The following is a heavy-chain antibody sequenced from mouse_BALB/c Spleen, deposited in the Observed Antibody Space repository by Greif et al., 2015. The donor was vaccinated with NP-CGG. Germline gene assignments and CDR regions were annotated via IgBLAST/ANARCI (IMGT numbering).Heavy chain of an antibody. J-gene: IGHJ3*01. V-gene: IGHV5-17*02. Sequence: EVQRVESGGGLVQPGGSRKLSCAASGFTSRSFGMHWVRQAPEKGLEWVAYISSGSSTIYYADTVKGRFTISRDNPKNTLFLQMTSLRSEDTAMYYCARDDDYDEFAYWGQGTLVTVSA. CDR1: GFTSRSFG. D-gene: IGHD2-4*01. CDR3: ARDDDYDEFAY. CDR2: ISSGSSTI.